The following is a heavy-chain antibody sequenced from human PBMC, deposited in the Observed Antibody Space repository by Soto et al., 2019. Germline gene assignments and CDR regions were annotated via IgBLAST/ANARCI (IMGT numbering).Heavy chain of an antibody. J-gene: IGHJ6*02. CDR2: INHSGST. CDR3: ARGRRNETNYYCMDV. Sequence: RWILKKTGKGLEWIGEINHSGSTNYNPSLKSRVTISVDTSKNQFSLKLSSVTAADTAVYYCARGRRNETNYYCMDVWCQGTTVTVS. D-gene: IGHD1-7*01. V-gene: IGHV4-34*01.